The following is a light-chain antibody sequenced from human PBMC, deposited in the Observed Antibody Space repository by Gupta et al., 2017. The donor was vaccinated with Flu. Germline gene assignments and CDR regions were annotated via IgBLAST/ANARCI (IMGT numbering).Light chain of an antibody. J-gene: IGLJ2*01. Sequence: QSAPPQPAPVSRSPGRSITISCTGTSSDVGGYNYVSWYQQHPGKAPKLMIYEVSNRPSGVSNRFSGSKSGNTASLTISGLQAEDEADYYCSSYTSSSTLVVFGGGTKLTVL. CDR2: EVS. CDR3: SSYTSSSTLVV. CDR1: SSDVGGYNY. V-gene: IGLV2-14*01.